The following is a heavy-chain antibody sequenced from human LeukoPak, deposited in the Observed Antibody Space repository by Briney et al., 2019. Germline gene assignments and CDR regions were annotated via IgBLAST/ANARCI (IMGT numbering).Heavy chain of an antibody. D-gene: IGHD3-22*01. CDR2: IYYSGST. CDR3: ARKNSSGYYYAGNAFDV. Sequence: SETLSLTCTVSGASLSRGGYYWSWIRQHPGKGLEWIGDIYYSGSTYYNPSLKSRVTISVDTSKKQFSLKLSSVTAADTAVYYCARKNSSGYYYAGNAFDVWGPGTMVTVSS. J-gene: IGHJ3*01. V-gene: IGHV4-31*03. CDR1: GASLSRGGYY.